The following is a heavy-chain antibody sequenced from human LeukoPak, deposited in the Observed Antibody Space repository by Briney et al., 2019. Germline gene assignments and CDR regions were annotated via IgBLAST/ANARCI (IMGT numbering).Heavy chain of an antibody. CDR3: ARAQAARYNWFDP. D-gene: IGHD2-15*01. V-gene: IGHV4-61*02. Sequence: SETLSLTCTVSGGSISSSSYYWSWIRQPAGKGLEWIGRIYTSGSTNYNPSLKSRVTMSVDTSKNQFSLKLSSVTAADTAVYYCARAQAARYNWFDPWGQGTLVTVSS. J-gene: IGHJ5*02. CDR1: GGSISSSSYY. CDR2: IYTSGST.